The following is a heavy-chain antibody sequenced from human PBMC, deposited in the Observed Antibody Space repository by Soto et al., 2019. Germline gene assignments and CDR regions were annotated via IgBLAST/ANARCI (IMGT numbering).Heavy chain of an antibody. Sequence: QVQLVQSGAEVKKPGASVKVSCKASGYTFTSYAMHWVRQAPGQRLEWMGWINAGNGKTKYSQKFQGRVTITRDTSASTANMELSSLRSEDTAVYYGARGGGLLRIPLAGIDWGQGTLVTVSS. D-gene: IGHD5-18*01. J-gene: IGHJ4*02. V-gene: IGHV1-3*01. CDR1: GYTFTSYA. CDR2: INAGNGKT. CDR3: ARGGGLLRIPLAGID.